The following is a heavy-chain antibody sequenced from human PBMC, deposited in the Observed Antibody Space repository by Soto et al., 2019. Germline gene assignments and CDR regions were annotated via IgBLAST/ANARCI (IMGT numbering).Heavy chain of an antibody. CDR3: ARESEDLTSNFDY. CDR2: ISSTTNYI. CDR1: GFTFTRYS. V-gene: IGHV3-21*06. Sequence: LRLSCAASGFTFTRYSMTWVRQAPGKGLEWVSSISSTTNYIYYGDSMKGRFTISRDNAKNSLYLEMNSLRAEDTAVYYCARESEDLTSNFDYWGQGTLVTVSS. J-gene: IGHJ4*02.